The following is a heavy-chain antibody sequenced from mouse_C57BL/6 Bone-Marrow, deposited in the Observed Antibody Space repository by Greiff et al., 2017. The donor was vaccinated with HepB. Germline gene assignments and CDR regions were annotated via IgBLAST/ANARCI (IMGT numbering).Heavy chain of an antibody. J-gene: IGHJ4*01. Sequence: QVQLKESGAELVKPGDSVTMSCKASGYTFTSYWLTWVKQRPGQGLEWIGDIYPGSGSTNYNEKFKSKATLTVDTSSSTAYMQLSSLTSEDSAVYYCASEVTTPYYAMDYWGQGTSVTVSS. V-gene: IGHV1-55*01. D-gene: IGHD2-2*01. CDR1: GYTFTSYW. CDR2: IYPGSGST. CDR3: ASEVTTPYYAMDY.